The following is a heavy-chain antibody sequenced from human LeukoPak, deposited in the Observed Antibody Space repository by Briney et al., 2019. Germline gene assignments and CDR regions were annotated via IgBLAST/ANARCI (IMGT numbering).Heavy chain of an antibody. CDR3: AKDGHYGSGSYSPMAFDI. Sequence: QPGGSLRLSCAASGFTFNTYAMHWVRQAPGKGLEWVALIWYDGSNRDYADSVKGRFTVSRDNSKNTVYLQMNSLRAEDTAVYYCAKDGHYGSGSYSPMAFDIWGQGTMVTVSS. V-gene: IGHV3-33*06. CDR2: IWYDGSNR. CDR1: GFTFNTYA. D-gene: IGHD3-10*01. J-gene: IGHJ3*02.